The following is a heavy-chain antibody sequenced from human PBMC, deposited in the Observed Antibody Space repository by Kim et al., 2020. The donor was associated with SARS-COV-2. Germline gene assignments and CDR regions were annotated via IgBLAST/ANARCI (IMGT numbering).Heavy chain of an antibody. D-gene: IGHD1-26*01. V-gene: IGHV4-59*13. CDR3: ARGRWGGWFDP. Sequence: SETLSLICTVSGGSISSYYWSWIRQPPGKGLEWIGYIYYSGSTNYNPSLKSRVTISVDTSKNQFSLKLSSVTAADTAVYYCARGRWGGWFDPWGQGTLVTVSS. CDR1: GGSISSYY. J-gene: IGHJ5*02. CDR2: IYYSGST.